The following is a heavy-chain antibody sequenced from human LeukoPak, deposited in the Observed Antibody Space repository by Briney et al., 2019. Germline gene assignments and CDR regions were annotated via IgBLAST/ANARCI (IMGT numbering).Heavy chain of an antibody. CDR3: ARDPVYSGSYYVDHYFDY. CDR2: INPNSGGT. D-gene: IGHD1-26*01. V-gene: IGHV1-2*04. J-gene: IGHJ4*02. Sequence: ASVEVSCKASGYTFTGYYMHWVRQAPGQGLEWVGWINPNSGGTNYAQKFQGWVTMTRDTSISTAYMELSRLRSDDTAVYYCARDPVYSGSYYVDHYFDYWGRGTLVTVSS. CDR1: GYTFTGYY.